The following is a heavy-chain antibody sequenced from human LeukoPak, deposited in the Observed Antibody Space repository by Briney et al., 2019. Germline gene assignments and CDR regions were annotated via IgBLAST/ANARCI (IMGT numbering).Heavy chain of an antibody. CDR2: IYPRDGST. V-gene: IGHV1-46*01. D-gene: IGHD3-22*01. CDR3: ANSYYYDSSGYPESGAFDI. Sequence: GASVKVSCKASGYSFTSNYIHWVRQAPGQGLEWMGMIYPRDGSTSYAQKFQGRVTITADESTSTAYMELSSLRSEDTAVYYCANSYYYDSSGYPESGAFDIWGQGTMVTVSS. J-gene: IGHJ3*02. CDR1: GYSFTSNY.